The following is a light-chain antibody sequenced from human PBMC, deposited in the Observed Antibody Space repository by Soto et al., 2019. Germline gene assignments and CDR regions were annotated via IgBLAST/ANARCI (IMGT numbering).Light chain of an antibody. Sequence: DIQMTQSPSSLSASVGDRVTITCRASQSISSYLNWYQQKPGKAPKLLIDAASSLQSGVPSRFSGSGSGTDFTLTISSLQPEDFATYYCQQSYSTLSWTCGQGTKVEIK. CDR1: QSISSY. CDR3: QQSYSTLSWT. V-gene: IGKV1-39*01. J-gene: IGKJ1*01. CDR2: AAS.